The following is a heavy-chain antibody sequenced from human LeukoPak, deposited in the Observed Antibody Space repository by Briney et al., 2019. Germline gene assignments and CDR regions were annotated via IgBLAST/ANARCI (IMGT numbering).Heavy chain of an antibody. CDR2: IYYSGST. CDR1: GGSISSYY. J-gene: IGHJ6*02. CDR3: ARPYYDFWRGTLPLNYGMDV. D-gene: IGHD3-3*01. V-gene: IGHV4-59*08. Sequence: TSSETLSLTCTVSGGSISSYYWSWIRQPPGKGLEWIGYIYYSGSTNYNPSLKSRVTISVDTSKNQFSLKLSSVTAADTAVYYCARPYYDFWRGTLPLNYGMDVWGQGTTVTVSS.